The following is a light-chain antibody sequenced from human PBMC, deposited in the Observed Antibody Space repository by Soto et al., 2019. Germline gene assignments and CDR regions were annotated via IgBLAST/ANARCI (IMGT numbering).Light chain of an antibody. V-gene: IGKV1-12*01. CDR3: QQCNSFPIT. CDR2: SAS. Sequence: DIQMTQSPSSVSASVGDRVTITCRASQNIDNWLAWYQHKPGKAPHLLIYSASTLQSGVPSRFSGSGSGTDFTLTISSLQPGDFATYYCQQCNSFPITFGQGTRLEI. CDR1: QNIDNW. J-gene: IGKJ5*01.